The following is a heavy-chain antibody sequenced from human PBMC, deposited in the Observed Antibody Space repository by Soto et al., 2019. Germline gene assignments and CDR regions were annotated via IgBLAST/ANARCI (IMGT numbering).Heavy chain of an antibody. CDR1: GFTFSSYW. V-gene: IGHV3-74*01. J-gene: IGHJ6*02. CDR3: ARAGTNYYYYGMDV. CDR2: INSDGSST. Sequence: GGSLRLSCAASGFTFSSYWMHWVRRAPGKGLVWVSRINSDGSSTSYADSVKGRFTISRDNAKNTLYLQMNSLRAEDTAVYYCARAGTNYYYYGMDVWGQGTTVTVSS. D-gene: IGHD2-8*01.